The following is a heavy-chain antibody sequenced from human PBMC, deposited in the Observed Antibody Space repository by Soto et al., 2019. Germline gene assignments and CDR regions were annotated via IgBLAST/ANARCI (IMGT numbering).Heavy chain of an antibody. CDR2: ISGSGGST. J-gene: IGHJ6*02. CDR1: GFTFSSYA. CDR3: AKPGTLKWELLRATSHYYYYGMDV. Sequence: GGSLRLSCAASGFTFSSYAMSWVRQAPGKGLEWVSAISGSGGSTYYADSVKGRFTISRDNSKNTLYLQMNSLRAEDTAVYYCAKPGTLKWELLRATSHYYYYGMDVWGQGTTVTVSS. V-gene: IGHV3-23*01. D-gene: IGHD1-26*01.